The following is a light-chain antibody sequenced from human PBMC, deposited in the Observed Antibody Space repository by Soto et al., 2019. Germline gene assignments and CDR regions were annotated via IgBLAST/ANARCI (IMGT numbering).Light chain of an antibody. CDR1: QSISTW. Sequence: DTQMTQSPSTLSASVGDRVAITCRASQSISTWLAWYQQKPGKAPKLLIYDASSLESGVPSRFSGSGSGTEFTLTISSLQPDDFATYYCQQYNSDPFTFGGGTKVDIK. J-gene: IGKJ4*01. CDR3: QQYNSDPFT. CDR2: DAS. V-gene: IGKV1-5*01.